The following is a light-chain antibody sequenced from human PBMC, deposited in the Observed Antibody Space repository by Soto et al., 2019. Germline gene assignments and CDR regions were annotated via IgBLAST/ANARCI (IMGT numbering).Light chain of an antibody. V-gene: IGKV1-5*03. Sequence: DIQMTQSPSTLSATVGDRVTITCRASQSISTWLAWYQQEPGKAPKLLIHKASSLQRGVPSRFSGSGSGTDFTRTISSLHPDDFAAYYCQQYNSYSPSVGQGTRVEIK. CDR1: QSISTW. CDR2: KAS. CDR3: QQYNSYSPS. J-gene: IGKJ1*01.